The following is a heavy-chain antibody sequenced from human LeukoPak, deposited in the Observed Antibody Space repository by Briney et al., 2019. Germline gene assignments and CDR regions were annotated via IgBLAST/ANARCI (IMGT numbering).Heavy chain of an antibody. V-gene: IGHV4-39*01. CDR1: GGSISSSSYY. D-gene: IGHD5-12*01. J-gene: IGHJ4*02. CDR3: ARQGVGGYSAYGY. CDR2: MYYSGST. Sequence: SETLSLTCTVSGGSISSSSYYWGWIRQPPGKGLEWIGSMYYSGSTYYNPSLKSRVTISVDTSKNQFSLKLSSVTAADTAVYYCARQGVGGYSAYGYWGQGTLVTVSS.